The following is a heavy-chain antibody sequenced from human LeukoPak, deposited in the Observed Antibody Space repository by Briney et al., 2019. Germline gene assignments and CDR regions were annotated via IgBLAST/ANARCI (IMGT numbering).Heavy chain of an antibody. D-gene: IGHD4-23*01. V-gene: IGHV4-39*07. CDR3: ARCRDGGRGEAADY. J-gene: IGHJ4*02. Sequence: SETLSLTCTVSGGSITSDNYYWGWMRQTPGKGLDWIGSIYDSASTNYNPTLKSRVTISLDTSKNQVSLRLTSVTAADTAVYYCARCRDGGRGEAADYWGQGTLVTVST. CDR1: GGSITSDNYY. CDR2: IYDSAST.